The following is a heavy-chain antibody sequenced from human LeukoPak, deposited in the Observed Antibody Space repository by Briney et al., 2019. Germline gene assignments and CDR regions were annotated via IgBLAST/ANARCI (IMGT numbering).Heavy chain of an antibody. Sequence: SETLSLTCAVYGGSFSGYYWSWIRQPPGKGLEWIGYIYYSGSTNYNPSLKSRVTISVDTSKNQFSLKLSSVTAADTAVYYCARVLIRGARVYAFDIWDQGTMVTVPS. CDR1: GGSFSGYY. D-gene: IGHD1-26*01. J-gene: IGHJ3*02. V-gene: IGHV4-59*01. CDR3: ARVLIRGARVYAFDI. CDR2: IYYSGST.